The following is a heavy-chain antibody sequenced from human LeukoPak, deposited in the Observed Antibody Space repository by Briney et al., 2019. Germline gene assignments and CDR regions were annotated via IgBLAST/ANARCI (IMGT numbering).Heavy chain of an antibody. J-gene: IGHJ3*02. CDR2: IFHSGST. V-gene: IGHV4-34*12. D-gene: IGHD3-22*01. CDR3: ARANYYDSSGYSRGAFDI. CDR1: GGSFSGYY. Sequence: PSETLSLTCAVYGGSFSGYYWSWIRQPSGKGLEWIGSIFHSGSTYYNPSLKSRVTISVDTSKNQFSLKLSSVTAADTAVYYCARANYYDSSGYSRGAFDIWGQGTMVTVSS.